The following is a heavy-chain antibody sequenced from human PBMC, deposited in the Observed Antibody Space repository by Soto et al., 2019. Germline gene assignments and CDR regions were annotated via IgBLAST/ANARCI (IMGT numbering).Heavy chain of an antibody. CDR3: AKDGGPYLYGMDV. CDR1: GFTFSDYS. J-gene: IGHJ6*02. D-gene: IGHD3-16*02. Sequence: EVHLLESGGDLVQPGGSLRLSCAASGFTFSDYSMSWVRQTPERGLEWVSSLTRGGTSYYADSVQGRFTVSRDNSKNTLYLQMNSLRAEDTAVYYCAKDGGPYLYGMDVWGQGTTVTVSS. V-gene: IGHV3-23*01. CDR2: LTRGGTS.